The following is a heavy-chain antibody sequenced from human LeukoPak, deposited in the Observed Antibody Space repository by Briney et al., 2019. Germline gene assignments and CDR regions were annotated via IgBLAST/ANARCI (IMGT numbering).Heavy chain of an antibody. Sequence: WAAVTVSCKASGGTFSRYAFSWVRQTPGQGVEGMGGIISIFGTANYAQKFQGRVTITADKSTSTAYMELSSLRSEDTAVYYCARDTRAIAVAGRMDFPDYYYYYMDVWGKGTTVTVSS. V-gene: IGHV1-69*06. J-gene: IGHJ6*03. CDR3: ARDTRAIAVAGRMDFPDYYYYYMDV. CDR1: GGTFSRYA. D-gene: IGHD6-19*01. CDR2: IISIFGTA.